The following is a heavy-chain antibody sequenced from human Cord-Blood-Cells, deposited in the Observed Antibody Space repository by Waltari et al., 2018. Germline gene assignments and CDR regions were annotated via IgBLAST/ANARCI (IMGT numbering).Heavy chain of an antibody. CDR1: GGTFSSYA. J-gene: IGHJ6*03. CDR3: ARVLGIPDYYYYMDV. Sequence: QVQLVQSGAEVKKPGSSVKVSCKASGGTFSSYAISWVRQAPGQGLEWMEGIIPILGIANYAKKFQGRGTITADESTSTAYMELSSLRSEDTAVYYCARVLGIPDYYYYMDVWGKGTTVTVSS. V-gene: IGHV1-69*04. CDR2: IIPILGIA. D-gene: IGHD7-27*01.